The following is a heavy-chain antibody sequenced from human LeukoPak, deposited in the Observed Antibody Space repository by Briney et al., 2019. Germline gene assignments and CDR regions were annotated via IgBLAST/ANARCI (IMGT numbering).Heavy chain of an antibody. CDR1: GFTFSSYA. V-gene: IGHV3-23*01. CDR3: AKASGTTLTYGDY. J-gene: IGHJ4*02. CDR2: ISGSGGST. Sequence: GGSLRLSCAASGFTFSSYAMNWVRQAPRKGLEWVSAISGSGGSTYYADSVKGRFTISRDNSRNTLYLQMNSLRAEDTTLYYCAKASGTTLTYGDYWGQGTLVTVPS. D-gene: IGHD1-7*01.